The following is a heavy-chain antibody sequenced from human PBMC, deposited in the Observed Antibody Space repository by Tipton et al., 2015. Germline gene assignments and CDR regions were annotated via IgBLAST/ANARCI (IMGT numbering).Heavy chain of an antibody. V-gene: IGHV4-34*01. D-gene: IGHD5-24*01. J-gene: IGHJ6*02. CDR3: ARDLEHGMDV. CDR1: GGSFSGYY. CDR2: INHSGST. Sequence: TLSLTCAVYGGSFSGYYWNWIRQPPGKGLEWIGEINHSGSTHYNPSLKSRVTISLDSSKNQFSLTLNSVTAADTAVYYCARDLEHGMDVWGQGTTVTVSS.